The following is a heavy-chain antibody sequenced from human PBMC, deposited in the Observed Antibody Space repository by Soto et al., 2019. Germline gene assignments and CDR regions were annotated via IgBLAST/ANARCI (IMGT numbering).Heavy chain of an antibody. CDR1: GLSFSHKG. CDR3: ARVSYSGNWFVHSVAGPNWFDP. D-gene: IGHD6-13*01. Sequence: GAAVKGSFQGCGLSFSHKGISWGRQAPGKRPERMGWISAYNGNTNYVKKFQGRVTMTTDTSTSTASMELRSLRSDDTAVYYCARVSYSGNWFVHSVAGPNWFDPWGQGTLVTVSS. V-gene: IGHV1-18*01. CDR2: ISAYNGNT. J-gene: IGHJ5*02.